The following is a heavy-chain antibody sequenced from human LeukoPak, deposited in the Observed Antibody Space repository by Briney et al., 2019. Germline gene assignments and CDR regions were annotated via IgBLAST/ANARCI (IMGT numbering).Heavy chain of an antibody. CDR2: ISSSADIV. V-gene: IGHV3-11*01. D-gene: IGHD6-19*01. J-gene: IGHJ4*02. Sequence: PRGSLRLSCAASGFIFSEYYISWIRQAPGKGLEWIADISSSADIVSYADSVKGRFTISRDNGKDSLHLQMNSLRAEDTAVYYCARETVAGTFDYWSQGTLVTVSS. CDR1: GFIFSEYY. CDR3: ARETVAGTFDY.